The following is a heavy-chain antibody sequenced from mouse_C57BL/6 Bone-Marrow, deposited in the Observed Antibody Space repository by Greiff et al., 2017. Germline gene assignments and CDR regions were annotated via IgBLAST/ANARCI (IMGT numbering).Heavy chain of an antibody. CDR1: GFNIKNTY. Sequence: VQLQESVAELVRPGASVKLSCTASGFNIKNTYMHWVKQRPEQGLEWIGRIDPANGNTKYAPKFQGKATITADTSSNPAYLQLSSLTSEDTAIYYCARSGGTTVEDFDVWGTGTTVTVSS. CDR3: ARSGGTTVEDFDV. J-gene: IGHJ1*03. CDR2: IDPANGNT. V-gene: IGHV14-3*01. D-gene: IGHD1-1*01.